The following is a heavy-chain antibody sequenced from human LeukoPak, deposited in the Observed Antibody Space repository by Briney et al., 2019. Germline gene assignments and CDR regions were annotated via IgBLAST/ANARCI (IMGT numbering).Heavy chain of an antibody. V-gene: IGHV3-74*01. D-gene: IGHD3-3*01. CDR3: ARLLDYDFWSGYYNYFDY. CDR2: INSDGSSP. Sequence: GGSLRLSCAASGFTFSSYWMHWVRHAPGKGLVWVSRINSDGSSPSYADSVKGRFTISRDNAKNTLYLQMNSLRAEDTAVYYCARLLDYDFWSGYYNYFDYWGQGTLVTVSS. CDR1: GFTFSSYW. J-gene: IGHJ4*02.